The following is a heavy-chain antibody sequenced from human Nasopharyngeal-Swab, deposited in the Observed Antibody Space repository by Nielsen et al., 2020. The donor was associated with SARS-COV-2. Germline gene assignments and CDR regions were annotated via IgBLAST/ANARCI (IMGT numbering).Heavy chain of an antibody. CDR2: INPSGGST. Sequence: ASVKVSCKASGYTFTSYYMHWVRQAPGQGLECMGIINPSGGSTSYAQKFQGRVTMTRDTSTSTVYMELSSLRSEDTAVYYCARAWYYYDSSGYETEYYFDYWGQGTLVTVSS. CDR3: ARAWYYYDSSGYETEYYFDY. D-gene: IGHD3-22*01. J-gene: IGHJ4*02. CDR1: GYTFTSYY. V-gene: IGHV1-46*01.